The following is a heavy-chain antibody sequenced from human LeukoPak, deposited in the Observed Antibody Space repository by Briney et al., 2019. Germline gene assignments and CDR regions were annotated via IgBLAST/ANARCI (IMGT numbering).Heavy chain of an antibody. J-gene: IGHJ4*02. CDR1: GFTSSSYA. Sequence: TGGSLRLSCAASGFTSSSYAMSWVRQAPGKGLEWVSAVSVSVSNTYYADSVKGRFTISRDNSKNTLYLQMNSLRAEDTAVYYCARRVWCSSTNCRGFDYWGQGTPVTVSS. CDR2: VSVSVSNT. V-gene: IGHV3-23*01. CDR3: ARRVWCSSTNCRGFDY. D-gene: IGHD2-2*01.